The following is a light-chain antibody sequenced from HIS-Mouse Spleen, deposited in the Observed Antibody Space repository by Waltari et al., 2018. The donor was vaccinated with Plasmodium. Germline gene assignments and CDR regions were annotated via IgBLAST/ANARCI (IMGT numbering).Light chain of an antibody. Sequence: QSALTQPASVSGSPGQSITISCTGTSSDVGSYNLVSWYQQHPGKAPKLMSYEGSKRPSGVSNRFSGSKSGNTGSLTISGLQAEDEADYYCCSYAGSSTYVFGTGTKVTVL. CDR2: EGS. CDR1: SSDVGSYNL. J-gene: IGLJ1*01. V-gene: IGLV2-23*01. CDR3: CSYAGSSTYV.